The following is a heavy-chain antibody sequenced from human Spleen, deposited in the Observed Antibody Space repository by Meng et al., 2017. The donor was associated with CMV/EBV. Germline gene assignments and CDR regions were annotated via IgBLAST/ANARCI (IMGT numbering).Heavy chain of an antibody. CDR3: ARQGRRRSSGYAGHWFDP. CDR2: IYYTGST. J-gene: IGHJ5*02. CDR1: SSGGYG. Sequence: SSGGYGWSGIRQSPGRGLEWIGYIYYTGSTYYNPSLESRLTLSIDTSKNQFSLKLSSVTAADTAVYYCARQGRRRSSGYAGHWFDPWGQGTLVTVSS. V-gene: IGHV4-30-4*01. D-gene: IGHD3-22*01.